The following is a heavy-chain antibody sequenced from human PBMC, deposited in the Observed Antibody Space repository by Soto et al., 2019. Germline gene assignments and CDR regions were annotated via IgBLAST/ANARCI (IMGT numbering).Heavy chain of an antibody. V-gene: IGHV1-18*01. J-gene: IGHJ4*02. CDR1: GYTFSTYG. CDR2: SVADSGNT. D-gene: IGHD3-10*01. Sequence: QVQLVQSGAEVTKPGASVRVSCKTSGYTFSTYGLSWVRQAPGQGLEWMGWSVADSGNTVYAQKFEGRVTVTTGRSTNTAYMELRSLRSDDTALYYCASVAGYGSGSRHFDNWGQGTLVTVSS. CDR3: ASVAGYGSGSRHFDN.